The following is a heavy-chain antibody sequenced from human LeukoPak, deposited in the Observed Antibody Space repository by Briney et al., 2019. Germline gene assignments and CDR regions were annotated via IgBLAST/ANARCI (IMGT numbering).Heavy chain of an antibody. CDR1: GGTFRSYG. V-gene: IGHV1-69*01. CDR3: ARDNSVGDIAWWFDP. J-gene: IGHJ5*02. D-gene: IGHD3-16*02. CDR2: IFPISGTT. Sequence: GSSVKVSCKASGGTFRSYGISWLRQAPGQGLEWMGGIFPISGTTNNAQKFQGRVTMTADESTSTAYLELSSLRSEDTAVYYCARDNSVGDIAWWFDPWGQGTLVTVSS.